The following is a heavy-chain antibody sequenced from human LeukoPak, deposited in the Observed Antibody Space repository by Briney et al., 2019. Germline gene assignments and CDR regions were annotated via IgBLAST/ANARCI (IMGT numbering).Heavy chain of an antibody. J-gene: IGHJ5*02. D-gene: IGHD2-15*01. V-gene: IGHV5-51*01. Sequence: GESLKISCKGSGYSFTSYWIGWVRQMPGKGLEWMGIIYPSDSDTRYSPSFQGQVTISADKSISTAYLQWSSLKASDTAMYYCARQAIVVVAASRSYNWFDPWGQGTLVTVSS. CDR1: GYSFTSYW. CDR3: ARQAIVVVAASRSYNWFDP. CDR2: IYPSDSDT.